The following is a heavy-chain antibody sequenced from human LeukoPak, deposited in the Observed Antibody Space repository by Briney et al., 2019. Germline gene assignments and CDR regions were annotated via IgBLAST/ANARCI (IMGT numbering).Heavy chain of an antibody. D-gene: IGHD2-15*01. V-gene: IGHV3-23*01. Sequence: GGSLRLSCAAAGFTFSSYAMSWGPQAPGKGLECVLAISRSGGSTYYADPVKGRFTISRDNSKNTLYLQMNSLRAEDTAVYYCAKRGVPPVVPYYFDYWGQGTLVTVSS. CDR2: ISRSGGST. J-gene: IGHJ4*02. CDR3: AKRGVPPVVPYYFDY. CDR1: GFTFSSYA.